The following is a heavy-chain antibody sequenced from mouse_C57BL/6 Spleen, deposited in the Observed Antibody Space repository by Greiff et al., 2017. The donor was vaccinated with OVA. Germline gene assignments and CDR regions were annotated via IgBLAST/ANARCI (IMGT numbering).Heavy chain of an antibody. V-gene: IGHV5-12*01. CDR1: GFTFSDYY. Sequence: EVKLVESGGGLVQPGGSLKLSCAASGFTFSDYYMYWVRQTPEKRLEWVAYISNGGGSTYYPDTVKGRFTLSRDNAKNTLYLQMSRLKSEDTAMYYCARRGTTDCAMDYWGQGTSVTVSS. J-gene: IGHJ4*01. CDR2: ISNGGGST. CDR3: ARRGTTDCAMDY. D-gene: IGHD5-5*01.